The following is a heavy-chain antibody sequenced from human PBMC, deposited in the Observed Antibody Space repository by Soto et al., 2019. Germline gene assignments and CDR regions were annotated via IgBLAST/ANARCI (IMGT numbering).Heavy chain of an antibody. Sequence: PGESLKISCKGSGYRFSSYWIAWVRQMREKGLEWMGIIYPGDSDTRYSPSFQGQVTMSVDKSNNTAYLHGSSLKASDTAMYYCARQGSNGAYYYYGMDVWGQGTTVTVSS. J-gene: IGHJ6*02. V-gene: IGHV5-51*01. CDR3: ARQGSNGAYYYYGMDV. D-gene: IGHD2-8*01. CDR2: IYPGDSDT. CDR1: GYRFSSYW.